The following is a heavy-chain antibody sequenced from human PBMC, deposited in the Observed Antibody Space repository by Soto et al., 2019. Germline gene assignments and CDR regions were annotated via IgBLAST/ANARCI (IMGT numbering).Heavy chain of an antibody. CDR1: SGSLRDYY. Sequence: SETLSLTCAVYSGSLRDYYWSWIRQPPGKGLEWIGEINHSGSTNYNPSLKSRVTISVDTSKNQFSLMLSSVTAADTAVYYCASSGYSSGWYMGWGQGTLVTVSS. D-gene: IGHD6-19*01. CDR2: INHSGST. CDR3: ASSGYSSGWYMG. J-gene: IGHJ4*02. V-gene: IGHV4-34*01.